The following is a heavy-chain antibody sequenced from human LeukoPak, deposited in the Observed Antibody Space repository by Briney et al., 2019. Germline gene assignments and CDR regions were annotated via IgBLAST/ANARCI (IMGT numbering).Heavy chain of an antibody. D-gene: IGHD6-19*01. J-gene: IGHJ4*02. CDR2: ISGSGGST. CDR1: GFTFSSYA. V-gene: IGHV3-23*01. Sequence: GGSLRLSCAASGFTFSSYAMSWVRQAPGKGLEWVSAISGSGGSTYYADSVKGRFTISRDNSKNTLYLQMNSLRAEDTAVYYCAKDYGGIAVAGTSLGYWGQGTLVTVSS. CDR3: AKDYGGIAVAGTSLGY.